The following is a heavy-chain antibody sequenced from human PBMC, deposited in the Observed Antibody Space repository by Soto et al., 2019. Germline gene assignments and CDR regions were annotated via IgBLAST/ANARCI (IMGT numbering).Heavy chain of an antibody. CDR3: ARVLDQPPVGLYFDT. D-gene: IGHD2-2*01. V-gene: IGHV1-69*06. J-gene: IGHJ4*02. Sequence: QVQLVQSGAEVKNPGSSVKVSCQTTGGTFNSYLIDWVRQAPGQGLEWMGGIIPAFGTAKYAQKFQGRVTITADKSTTTAYMELRTLTSDDTAVYYCARVLDQPPVGLYFDTWGQGTLVTVSS. CDR1: GGTFNSYL. CDR2: IIPAFGTA.